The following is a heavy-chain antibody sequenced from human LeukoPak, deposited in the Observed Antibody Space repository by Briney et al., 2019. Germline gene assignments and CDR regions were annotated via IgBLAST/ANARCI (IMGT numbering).Heavy chain of an antibody. CDR2: ITGSGSRT. CDR3: AKEDYYDNSGHSPDY. D-gene: IGHD3-22*01. CDR1: GFTFSSYA. J-gene: IGHJ4*02. Sequence: GGSLRLSCAASGFTFSSYAMTWVRQAPGKGLEWFSAITGSGSRTYYADSVKGRFTISRDNSKNTLYLQMSSLRAEDTALYYCAKEDYYDNSGHSPDYWGQGTLVTVSS. V-gene: IGHV3-23*01.